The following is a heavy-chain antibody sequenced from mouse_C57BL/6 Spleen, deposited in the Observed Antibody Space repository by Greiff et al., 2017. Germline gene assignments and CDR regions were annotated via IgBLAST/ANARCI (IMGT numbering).Heavy chain of an antibody. J-gene: IGHJ3*01. Sequence: EVQLQQSGAELVRPGASVKLSCTASGFNIKDDYMHWVKQRPEQGLEWIGWIDPENGDTEYASKFQGKATITADTSSNTAYLQLSSLTSEDTAVYYCTTYYGSSYGAYWGQGTLVTVSA. V-gene: IGHV14-4*01. D-gene: IGHD1-1*01. CDR2: IDPENGDT. CDR1: GFNIKDDY. CDR3: TTYYGSSYGAY.